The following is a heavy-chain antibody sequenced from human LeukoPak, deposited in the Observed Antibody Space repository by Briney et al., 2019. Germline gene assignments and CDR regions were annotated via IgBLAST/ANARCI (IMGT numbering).Heavy chain of an antibody. CDR1: GFTFSNHA. CDR2: ISGSGGST. Sequence: PGGSLRLSCAASGFTFSNHAMSWVRQAPGKGLEWVSAISGSGGSTYYADSVRGRFTISRDNSKNTVYLQMNSLRAEDTAVYYSAKRYYSDSSGYLGSLNYWGQGALVTVSS. D-gene: IGHD3-22*01. V-gene: IGHV3-23*01. CDR3: AKRYYSDSSGYLGSLNY. J-gene: IGHJ4*02.